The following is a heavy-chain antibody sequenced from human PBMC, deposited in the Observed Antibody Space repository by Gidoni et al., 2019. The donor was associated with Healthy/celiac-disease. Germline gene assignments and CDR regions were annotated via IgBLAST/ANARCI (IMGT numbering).Heavy chain of an antibody. Sequence: QVQLVESGGGVVQPGGSLRLSCAASGFTFSSYGMHWVRQAPGKGLEWVAFIRYDGSNKYYADSVKGRFTISRDNSKNTLYLQMNSLRAEDTAVYYCAKVGQWLVFDYWGQGTLVTVSS. CDR2: IRYDGSNK. J-gene: IGHJ4*02. CDR1: GFTFSSYG. D-gene: IGHD6-19*01. CDR3: AKVGQWLVFDY. V-gene: IGHV3-30*02.